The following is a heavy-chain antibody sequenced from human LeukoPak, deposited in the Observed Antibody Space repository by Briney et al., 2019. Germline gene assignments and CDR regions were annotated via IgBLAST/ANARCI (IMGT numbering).Heavy chain of an antibody. V-gene: IGHV4-39*01. Sequence: SETLSLTCTVSGGSISSRSHCWGWIRQPPGKGLEWIGAMFYSGSTYYNPSLKSRVAISVDTSENQFSLELNSVTATDTAVYYCAVAGVRYYDSSGLHAFDFWGRGTMVTVSS. D-gene: IGHD3-22*01. CDR1: GGSISSRSHC. CDR3: AVAGVRYYDSSGLHAFDF. CDR2: MFYSGST. J-gene: IGHJ3*01.